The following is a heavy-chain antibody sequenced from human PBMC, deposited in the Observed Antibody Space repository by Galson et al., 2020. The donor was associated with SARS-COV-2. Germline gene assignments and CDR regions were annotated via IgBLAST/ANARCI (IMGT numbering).Heavy chain of an antibody. CDR3: ARLPDYYYYYGMDV. CDR1: GFTFSSYA. Sequence: GESLKISCAASGFTFSSYAMSWVRQAPGKGLEWVSAISGSGGSTYYADSVKGRFTISRDNSKNTLYLQMNSLRAEDTAVYYCARLPDYYYYYGMDVWGQGTTVTVSS. J-gene: IGHJ6*02. V-gene: IGHV3-23*01. CDR2: ISGSGGST.